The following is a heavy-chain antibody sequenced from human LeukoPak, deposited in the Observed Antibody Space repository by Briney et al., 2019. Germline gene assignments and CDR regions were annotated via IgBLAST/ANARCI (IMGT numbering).Heavy chain of an antibody. Sequence: PGGSLSLSCAASGFTFSSYAMHGVSQVPGKGLEWVAVISNVGSNKYYADSVKGRFTISRDNSKNTLDLQMNSLRAEDTAVYYCARVTYSGSDFGRPYWFGIDVWGQGTTVTVSS. CDR1: GFTFSSYA. V-gene: IGHV3-30-3*01. CDR3: ARVTYSGSDFGRPYWFGIDV. CDR2: ISNVGSNK. D-gene: IGHD5-12*01. J-gene: IGHJ6*02.